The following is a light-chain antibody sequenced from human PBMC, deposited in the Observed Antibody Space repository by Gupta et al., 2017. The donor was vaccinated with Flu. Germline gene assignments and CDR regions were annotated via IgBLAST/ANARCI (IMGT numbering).Light chain of an antibody. J-gene: IGKJ3*01. V-gene: IGKV1-33*01. CDR1: QDIANY. CDR3: QQVDNLPFT. CDR2: GAS. Sequence: PSSLSASVGDRVTITCQASQDIANYLNWYQQRPGKAPKLLIYGASKLETGVPSNFSGSGSGTDFTFTISSLQPEDIATYYCQQVDNLPFTFGHGTKVDIK.